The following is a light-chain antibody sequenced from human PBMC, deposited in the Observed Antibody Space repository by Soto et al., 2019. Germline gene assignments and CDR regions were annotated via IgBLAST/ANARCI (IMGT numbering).Light chain of an antibody. J-gene: IGLJ2*01. CDR2: EGS. CDR3: CSYAGSSTLL. V-gene: IGLV2-23*01. CDR1: SSDVGGYNL. Sequence: QSVLTQPASVSGSPGQSITISCTGTSSDVGGYNLVSWYQQHPGKTPKLMIYEGSKRPSGVSNRFSGSKSGNTASLTISGLQAEDGADYYCCSYAGSSTLLFGGGTKLTVL.